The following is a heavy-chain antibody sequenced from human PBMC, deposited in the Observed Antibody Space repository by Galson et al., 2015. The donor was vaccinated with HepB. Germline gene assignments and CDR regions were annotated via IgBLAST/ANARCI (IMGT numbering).Heavy chain of an antibody. CDR2: IKQDGSQK. Sequence: SLRLSCAASALSNYWMSWVRQAPGKGLEWVANIKQDGSQKDYADSVKGRFTISRDNAKNSVYLQMNSLRDEETAVYYCGRGSGWLVDYWGQGTLVTVSP. CDR3: GRGSGWLVDY. V-gene: IGHV3-7*03. CDR1: ALSNYW. D-gene: IGHD6-19*01. J-gene: IGHJ4*02.